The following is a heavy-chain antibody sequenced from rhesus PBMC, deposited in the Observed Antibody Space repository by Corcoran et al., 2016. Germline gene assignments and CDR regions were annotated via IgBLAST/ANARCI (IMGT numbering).Heavy chain of an antibody. J-gene: IGHJ4*01. CDR3: ARDEDDYGDLDY. V-gene: IGHV4-173*01. CDR2: ISGSGGNT. CDR1: GGSISSNY. D-gene: IGHD3-9*01. Sequence: QLQLQESGPGLVKPSETLSLTCAVSGGSISSNYWSWIRQPPGKGLEWIGRISGSGGNTTDNPPPKGRVNISTATSKNQFSLRLSSVTAADTAVYYCARDEDDYGDLDYWGQGVLVTVSS.